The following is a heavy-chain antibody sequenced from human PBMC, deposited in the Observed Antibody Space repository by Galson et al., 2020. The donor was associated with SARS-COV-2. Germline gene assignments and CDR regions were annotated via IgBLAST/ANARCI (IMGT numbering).Heavy chain of an antibody. Sequence: SETLSLTCTVSGGSVSSGSYYWSWIRQPPGKGLEWIGYIYYSGSTNYNPSLKSRVTISVDTSKNQFSLKLSSVTAADTAVYYCARDPFGYYGMDVWGQGTTVTVSS. CDR2: IYYSGST. CDR1: GGSVSSGSYY. D-gene: IGHD3-10*01. CDR3: ARDPFGYYGMDV. J-gene: IGHJ6*02. V-gene: IGHV4-61*01.